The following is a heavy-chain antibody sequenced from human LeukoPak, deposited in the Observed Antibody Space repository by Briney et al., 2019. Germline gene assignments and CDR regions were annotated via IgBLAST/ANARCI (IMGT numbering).Heavy chain of an antibody. Sequence: SETLSLTCAVYGGSFSGYYWSWIRQPPGKELEWIGEINHSGSTNYNPSLKSRVTISVDTSKNQFSLKLSSVTAADTAVYYCVFGRGYSYGYGNYWGQGTLVTVSS. CDR2: INHSGST. CDR3: VFGRGYSYGYGNY. J-gene: IGHJ4*02. D-gene: IGHD5-18*01. V-gene: IGHV4-34*01. CDR1: GGSFSGYY.